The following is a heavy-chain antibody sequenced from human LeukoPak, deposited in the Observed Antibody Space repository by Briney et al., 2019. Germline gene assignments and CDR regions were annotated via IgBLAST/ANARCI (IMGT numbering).Heavy chain of an antibody. J-gene: IGHJ4*02. CDR2: IYYSGST. D-gene: IGHD3-10*01. CDR1: GGSISNYY. Sequence: PSETLSLTCTASGGSISNYYWSWIRQLPGKGLEWIGYIYYSGSTNYNPSLKSRVTISVDTSKNQFSLKLNSVTAADTAVYYCARRAYGSGSFNRYYFDYWGQGTLVAVSS. V-gene: IGHV4-59*08. CDR3: ARRAYGSGSFNRYYFDY.